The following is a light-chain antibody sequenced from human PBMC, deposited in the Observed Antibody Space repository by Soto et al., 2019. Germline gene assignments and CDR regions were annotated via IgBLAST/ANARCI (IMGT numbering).Light chain of an antibody. V-gene: IGLV2-14*01. CDR3: SSYTSSSTPYV. J-gene: IGLJ1*01. CDR1: SSDVGGYNY. CDR2: DVT. Sequence: QSALTQPASVSGSPGQSITISCTGTSSDVGGYNYVSWYQQHPVKAPKLMIYDVTNRPSGVSDRFSGSKSGNTASLTISGPQAEDEADYYCSSYTSSSTPYVFGTGTKLPVL.